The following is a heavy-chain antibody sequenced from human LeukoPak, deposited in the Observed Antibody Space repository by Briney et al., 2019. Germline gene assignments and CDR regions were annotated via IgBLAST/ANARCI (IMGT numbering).Heavy chain of an antibody. D-gene: IGHD1-26*01. CDR3: AKDRVGSTHFDY. CDR1: GFTFSSYA. CDR2: ISGSGGST. J-gene: IGHJ4*02. V-gene: IGHV3-23*01. Sequence: PGGSLRLSCAASGFTFSSYAMGWVRQAPGKGLEWVSVISGSGGSTYYADSVKGRFTISRDNSKNTLYMQMNSLRAEDTAVYYCAKDRVGSTHFDYWGQGTLVTVS.